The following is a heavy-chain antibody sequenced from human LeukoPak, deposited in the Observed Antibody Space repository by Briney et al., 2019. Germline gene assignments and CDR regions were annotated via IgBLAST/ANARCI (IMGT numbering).Heavy chain of an antibody. V-gene: IGHV3-48*01. J-gene: IGHJ6*03. CDR1: GFTFSTYS. CDR3: TRRGSSMDV. D-gene: IGHD6-13*01. CDR2: ITSSSSTM. Sequence: GGSLRLSCTASGFTFSTYSMNWVRQAPGKGLEWVSYITSSSSTMFYADSVKGRFTISRDNSKNTAYLQMNSLKTEDTAVYYCTRRGSSMDVWGKGTTVTVSS.